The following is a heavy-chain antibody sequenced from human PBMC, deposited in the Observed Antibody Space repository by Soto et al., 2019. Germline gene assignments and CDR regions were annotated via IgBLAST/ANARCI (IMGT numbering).Heavy chain of an antibody. V-gene: IGHV4-59*01. J-gene: IGHJ6*02. D-gene: IGHD3-3*01. CDR2: IYYSGST. Sequence: TSETLSLTCTVSGGSISSYYWSWIRQPPGKGLEWIGYIYYSGSTNYNPSLKSRVTISVDTSKNQFSLKLSSVTAADTAVYYCARSLSEDFWSGPKGYYGMDVWGQGTTVTVSS. CDR1: GGSISSYY. CDR3: ARSLSEDFWSGPKGYYGMDV.